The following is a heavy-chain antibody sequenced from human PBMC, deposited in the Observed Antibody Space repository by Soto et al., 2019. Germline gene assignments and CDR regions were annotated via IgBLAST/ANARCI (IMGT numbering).Heavy chain of an antibody. CDR1: GYIFTSYY. CDR3: ARVNYRGSNNWFDP. D-gene: IGHD3-10*01. Sequence: GASVKVSCKASGYIFTSYYIHWVRQAPGQGLEWMGWINPFDGSRMFAQSFQGRLTMTTDTSTTTVYMELRSLRSDDTAVYYCARVNYRGSNNWFDPWGQGTMVTVSS. CDR2: INPFDGSR. J-gene: IGHJ5*02. V-gene: IGHV1-46*01.